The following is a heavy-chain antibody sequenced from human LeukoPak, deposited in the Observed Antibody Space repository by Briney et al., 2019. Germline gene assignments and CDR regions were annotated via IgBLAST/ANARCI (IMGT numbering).Heavy chain of an antibody. V-gene: IGHV3-23*01. D-gene: IGHD6-13*01. CDR1: GFTFSSYA. J-gene: IGHJ6*03. CDR3: AKDPYSSSWPTLYYYYYMDV. CDR2: ISGSGGST. Sequence: GGSLRLSCAASGFTFSSYAMSWVRQAPGKGLEWVSAISGSGGSTYYADSVKGRFTISRDNSKNTLYLQMNSLRAEDTAVYYCAKDPYSSSWPTLYYYYYMDVWGKGTTVTVSS.